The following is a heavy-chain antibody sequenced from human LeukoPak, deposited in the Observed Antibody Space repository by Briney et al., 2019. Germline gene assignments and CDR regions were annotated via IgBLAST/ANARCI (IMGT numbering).Heavy chain of an antibody. CDR3: ARGYSNSFGFFYYYMDV. D-gene: IGHD4-11*01. J-gene: IGHJ6*03. Sequence: EASVKVSCKPSGGTFSDYAITWVRQAPGQGLEWMGGIIPIYHTVNYAQRFQGRVTITVDKSTSTAYMELSSLRSEDTAVYYCARGYSNSFGFFYYYMDVWGKGTTVTVSS. CDR2: IIPIYHTV. CDR1: GGTFSDYA. V-gene: IGHV1-69*06.